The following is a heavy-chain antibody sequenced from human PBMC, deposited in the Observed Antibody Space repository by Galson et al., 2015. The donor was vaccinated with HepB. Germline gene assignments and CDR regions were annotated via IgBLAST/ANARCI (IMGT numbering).Heavy chain of an antibody. CDR2: IYYSGST. V-gene: IGHV4-59*01. J-gene: IGHJ4*02. Sequence: ETLSLTCAVSGGSISSYYWSWIRQPPGKGLEWIGYIYYSGSTNYNPSLKSRVTISVDTSKNQFSLKLSSVTAADTAVYYCARGGVRGAIGDSGTLWGQGTLVTVSS. CDR3: ARGGVRGAIGDSGTL. CDR1: GGSISSYY. D-gene: IGHD3-10*01.